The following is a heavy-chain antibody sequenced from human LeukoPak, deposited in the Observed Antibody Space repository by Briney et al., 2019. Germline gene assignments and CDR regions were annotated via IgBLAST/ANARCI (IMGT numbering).Heavy chain of an antibody. V-gene: IGHV3-23*01. CDR2: ISGSGGST. Sequence: PGGSLRLSCAASGFTFSSYAMSWVRQAPGKGLEWVSAISGSGGSTYYADSVKGRFTISRDNSKHTLYLQMNSLRAEDTAVYYCAKVSISSGWYSAFDYWGQGTLVTVSS. D-gene: IGHD6-19*01. J-gene: IGHJ4*02. CDR3: AKVSISSGWYSAFDY. CDR1: GFTFSSYA.